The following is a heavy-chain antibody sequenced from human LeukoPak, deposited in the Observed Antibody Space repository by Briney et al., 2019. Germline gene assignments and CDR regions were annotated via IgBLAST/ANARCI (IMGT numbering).Heavy chain of an antibody. CDR3: AREFMVYAPYMDV. CDR1: GFTFSSYW. V-gene: IGHV3-7*01. D-gene: IGHD2-8*01. CDR2: IKQDGSEK. Sequence: GGSLRLSCAASGFTFSSYWMSWVRQAPGKGLEWVANIKQDGSEKYYVDSVKGRFTISRDNAKNSLYLQMNGLRAEDTAVYYCAREFMVYAPYMDVWGKGTTVTVSS. J-gene: IGHJ6*03.